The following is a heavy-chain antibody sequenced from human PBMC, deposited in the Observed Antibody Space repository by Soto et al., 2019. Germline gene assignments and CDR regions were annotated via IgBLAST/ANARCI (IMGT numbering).Heavy chain of an antibody. V-gene: IGHV3-33*01. CDR3: ARDGSGDRHAFDI. D-gene: IGHD3-10*01. CDR2: IWYDGSNK. CDR1: GFSFSSYG. J-gene: IGHJ3*02. Sequence: GGSLRLSCAASGFSFSSYGMHWVRQAPGKGLEWVAVIWYDGSNKYYADSVKGRFIISRDNSKDTLYLLMNSLRAEDTAVYYCARDGSGDRHAFDIWGQGTMVTVS.